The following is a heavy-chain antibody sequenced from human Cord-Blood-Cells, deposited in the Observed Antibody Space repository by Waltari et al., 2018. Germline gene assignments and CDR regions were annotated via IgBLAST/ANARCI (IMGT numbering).Heavy chain of an antibody. CDR1: GYSISSGYY. CDR3: ASERGYYGSGSYDAFDI. CDR2: IYHSGST. J-gene: IGHJ3*02. V-gene: IGHV4-38-2*01. Sequence: QVQLQESGPGLVKPSETLSLTCAVSGYSISSGYYWGWIRQPPGQGLEWIGSIYHSGSTYYNPSLKSRVTISVDTSKNQFSLKLSSVTAADTAVYYCASERGYYGSGSYDAFDIWGQGTMVTVSS. D-gene: IGHD3-10*01.